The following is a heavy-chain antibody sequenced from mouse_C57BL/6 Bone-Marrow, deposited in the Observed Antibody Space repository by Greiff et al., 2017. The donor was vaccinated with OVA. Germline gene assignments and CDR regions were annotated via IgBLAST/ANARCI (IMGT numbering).Heavy chain of an antibody. D-gene: IGHD2-1*01. CDR3: ARPDYGNYPRGMDY. CDR2: ISNLAYSI. J-gene: IGHJ4*01. Sequence: DVKLVESGGGLVQPGGSLKLSCAASGFTFSDYGMAWVRQAPRKGPAWVAFISNLAYSIYYADTVTGRFTISRENAKNTLYLEMSSLRSEDTAMYYCARPDYGNYPRGMDYWGQGTSVTVSS. V-gene: IGHV5-15*01. CDR1: GFTFSDYG.